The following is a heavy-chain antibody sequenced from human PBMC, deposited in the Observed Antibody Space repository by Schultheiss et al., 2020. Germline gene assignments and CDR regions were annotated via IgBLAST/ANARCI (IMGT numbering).Heavy chain of an antibody. D-gene: IGHD2-15*01. CDR3: ARDTPLYGMDV. Sequence: SQTLSLTCTVSGDSISSGGYYWTWIRQHPGKGLEWIGYIYYSGSTYYNPSLKSRVTISVDMSKNQFSLKLSSVTAADTAVYYCARDTPLYGMDVWGQGTTVTVSS. CDR1: GDSISSGGYY. CDR2: IYYSGST. J-gene: IGHJ6*02. V-gene: IGHV4-31*03.